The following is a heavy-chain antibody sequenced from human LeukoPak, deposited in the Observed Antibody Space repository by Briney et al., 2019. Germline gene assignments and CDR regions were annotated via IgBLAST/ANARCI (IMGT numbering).Heavy chain of an antibody. CDR2: ISVSGGTT. CDR1: GFTFSSYG. CDR3: ARISNNWRFFDY. Sequence: GGSLKLFCAASGFTFSSYGMSWVRQAPGKGLELASAISVSGGTTYYADSVKGRFTVSRDNSKTTLYLQMNSLRAEDTAIYYCARISNNWRFFDYWGQGALVTVSS. V-gene: IGHV3-23*01. J-gene: IGHJ4*02. D-gene: IGHD1-1*01.